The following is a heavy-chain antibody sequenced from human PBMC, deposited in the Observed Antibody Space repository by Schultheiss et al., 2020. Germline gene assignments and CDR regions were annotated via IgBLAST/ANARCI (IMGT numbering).Heavy chain of an antibody. CDR2: IDPSDSYT. J-gene: IGHJ4*02. D-gene: IGHD4-17*01. V-gene: IGHV5-10-1*01. CDR3: AVFGGDYGDPQIDY. Sequence: GESLKIACQGSGYSFTNYWISWVRQTPGKGLEWMGTIDPSDSYTNYSPSFQGHVTISADKSISTAYLQWSSLKASDTAMYYCAVFGGDYGDPQIDYWGQGTLVTVSS. CDR1: GYSFTNYW.